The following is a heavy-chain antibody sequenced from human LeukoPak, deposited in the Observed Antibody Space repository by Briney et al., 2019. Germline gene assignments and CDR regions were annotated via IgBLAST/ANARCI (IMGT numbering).Heavy chain of an antibody. CDR3: ASLGAEHID. CDR1: GGSISSGSYY. Sequence: SQTLSHTCTVSGGSISSGSYYWSWIRQPAGKGLEWIGRIYASGSTNYNPSLKSRVTISVDTSKNQFSLKLSSVTAADTAVYYCASLGAEHIDWGQGTLVTVSS. D-gene: IGHD1/OR15-1a*01. J-gene: IGHJ4*02. V-gene: IGHV4-61*02. CDR2: IYASGST.